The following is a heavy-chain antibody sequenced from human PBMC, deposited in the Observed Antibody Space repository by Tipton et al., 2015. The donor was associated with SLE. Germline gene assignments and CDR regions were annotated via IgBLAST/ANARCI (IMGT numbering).Heavy chain of an antibody. J-gene: IGHJ6*03. CDR1: GGSIRSNY. Sequence: TLSLTCTVSGGSIRSNYWIWIRQPPGKGLEWIGYIYYSGSTNYNPSLKSRVTISVDTSKNQFSLKLSSVTAADTAVYYCARSGSYPYYYYYMDVWGKGTTVTVSS. V-gene: IGHV4-59*01. CDR3: ARSGSYPYYYYYMDV. CDR2: IYYSGST. D-gene: IGHD1-26*01.